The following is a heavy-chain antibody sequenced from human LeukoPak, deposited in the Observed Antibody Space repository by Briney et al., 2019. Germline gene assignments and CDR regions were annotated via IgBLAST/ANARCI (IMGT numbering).Heavy chain of an antibody. CDR3: ARIAVADSLV. V-gene: IGHV6-1*01. CDR1: GDSVSSNTAA. Sequence: SQTLSLTCAISGDSVSSNTAAWNWIRQSPSRGLEWLGRTYYRSKWYNDYAIPVRSRITINSDTSKNQLSLQLNSVTPEDTAVYYCARIAVADSLVWGQGALVIVSS. D-gene: IGHD6-19*01. CDR2: TYYRSKWYN. J-gene: IGHJ4*02.